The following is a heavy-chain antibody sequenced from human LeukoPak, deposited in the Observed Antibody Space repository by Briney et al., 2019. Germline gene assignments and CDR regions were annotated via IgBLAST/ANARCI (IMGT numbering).Heavy chain of an antibody. V-gene: IGHV3-21*01. CDR1: GFTFSSYS. D-gene: IGHD3-3*01. CDR2: ISSSSSYI. Sequence: AGGSLRLSCAASGFTFSSYSMNWVRQAPGKGLEWVSSISSSSSYIYYADSVKGRFTISRDNAKNSLYLQMNSLRAEDTAVYYCARKVDPPYYDFWSGSSNDAFDIWGQGTMVTVSS. CDR3: ARKVDPPYYDFWSGSSNDAFDI. J-gene: IGHJ3*02.